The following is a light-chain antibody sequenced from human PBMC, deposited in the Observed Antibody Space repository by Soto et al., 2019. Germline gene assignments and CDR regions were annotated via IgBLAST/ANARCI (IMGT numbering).Light chain of an antibody. CDR1: QPIGGDY. CDR3: QHYGSWYS. CDR2: GVS. V-gene: IGKV3-20*01. Sequence: VLTQSPDIVSMSRGERATISCRASQPIGGDYLAWYQQRPGQAARLLMFGVSTRAAGISDRFSGTGSGTDFNLTINRLEPEDVADYYCQHYGSWYSFGQGTQVEI. J-gene: IGKJ2*01.